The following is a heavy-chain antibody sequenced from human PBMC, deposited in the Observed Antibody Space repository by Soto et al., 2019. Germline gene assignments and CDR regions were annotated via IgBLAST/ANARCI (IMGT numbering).Heavy chain of an antibody. CDR1: GFPFHYYA. V-gene: IGHV3-9*01. CDR3: PKALATTPPAYRMDA. J-gene: IGHJ6*02. CDR2: ISWNSGII. Sequence: SLRLSGAATGFPFHYYAIHWFRQSPWNCLEWVSCISWNSGIIGYADSVKGQLTISSDNAKTSLYLQINSLRAQETAVDSCPKALATTPPAYRMDARGQGPTVTVSS. D-gene: IGHD3-16*01.